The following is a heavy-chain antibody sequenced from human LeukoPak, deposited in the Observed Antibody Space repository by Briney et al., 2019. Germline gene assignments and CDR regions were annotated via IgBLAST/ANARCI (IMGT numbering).Heavy chain of an antibody. J-gene: IGHJ5*02. CDR1: GGSISSYY. CDR2: IYYSGST. Sequence: SETLSLTCTVSGGSISSYYRSWIRQPPGKGLEWIGYIYYSGSTNYNPSLKSRVTISVDTSKNQFSLKLSSVTAADTAVYYCARSGTRASPFDPWGQGTLVTVSS. V-gene: IGHV4-59*01. CDR3: ARSGTRASPFDP. D-gene: IGHD2-2*01.